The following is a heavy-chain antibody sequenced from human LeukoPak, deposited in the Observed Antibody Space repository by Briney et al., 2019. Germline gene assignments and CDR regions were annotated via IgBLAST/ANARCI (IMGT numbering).Heavy chain of an antibody. CDR2: ISGSGGST. J-gene: IGHJ4*02. CDR3: AKAFFGSSSDDY. CDR1: GFTFSSYA. Sequence: EGSLRLSCAASGFTFSSYAMSWVRQAPGKGLEWVSAISGSGGSTYYADSVKGRFTISRDNFKNTLYLQMNRLRAEDTAVYYCAKAFFGSSSDDYWGQGTLVTVSS. V-gene: IGHV3-23*01. D-gene: IGHD6-13*01.